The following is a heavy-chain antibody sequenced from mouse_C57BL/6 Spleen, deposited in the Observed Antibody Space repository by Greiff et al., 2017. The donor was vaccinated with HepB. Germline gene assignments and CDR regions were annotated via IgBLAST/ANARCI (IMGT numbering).Heavy chain of an antibody. V-gene: IGHV5-6*01. CDR2: ISSGGSYT. CDR3: ARHDWYYFDY. J-gene: IGHJ2*01. Sequence: EVKLVESGGDLVKPGGSLKLSCAASGFTFSSYGMSWVRQTPDKRLEWVATISSGGSYTYYPDSVKGRFTISRDNAKNTLYLQMSSLKSEDTAMYYCARHDWYYFDYWGQGTTLTVSS. CDR1: GFTFSSYG. D-gene: IGHD2-13*01.